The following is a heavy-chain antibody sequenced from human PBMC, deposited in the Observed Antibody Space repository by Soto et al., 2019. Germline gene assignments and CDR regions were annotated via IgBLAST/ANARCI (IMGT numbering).Heavy chain of an antibody. D-gene: IGHD3-3*01. V-gene: IGHV3-21*01. CDR2: ISSSSSYI. CDR1: GFTFSSYS. Sequence: GGSLRLSCAASGFTFSSYSMNWVRQAPGKGLEWVSSISSSSSYIYYADSVKGRFTISRDNAKNSLYLQMNSLRAEDTAVYYCARDPITTYYDFWSGLNHPVDLWAQGTLVTVSS. J-gene: IGHJ5*02. CDR3: ARDPITTYYDFWSGLNHPVDL.